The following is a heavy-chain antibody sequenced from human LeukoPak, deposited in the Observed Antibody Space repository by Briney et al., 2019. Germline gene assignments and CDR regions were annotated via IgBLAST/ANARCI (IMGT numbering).Heavy chain of an antibody. D-gene: IGHD5-12*01. J-gene: IGHJ4*02. V-gene: IGHV1-69*05. Sequence: SVKVSCKASGGTFSSYAISWVRQAPGQGLEWMGRIIPIFGTANYAQKFQGRVTITTDESTSTAYMELSSLRSEDTAVYYCAREGDSGYDYPYFDYWGQGTLVTVSS. CDR1: GGTFSSYA. CDR3: AREGDSGYDYPYFDY. CDR2: IIPIFGTA.